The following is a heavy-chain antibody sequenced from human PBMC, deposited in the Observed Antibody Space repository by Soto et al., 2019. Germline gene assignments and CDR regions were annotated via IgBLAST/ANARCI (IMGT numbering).Heavy chain of an antibody. V-gene: IGHV3-13*01. Sequence: XFLRLYCAAAEVNFISYDRHCVLQDKGKGLEWVSAIGTAGDTYYPGSVKGRFTISRENAKNSLYLQMNSLRAEDTAVYYCAREAIYCGGDCYVFDYWGQGTLVIVSS. CDR3: AREAIYCGGDCYVFDY. J-gene: IGHJ4*02. CDR2: IGTAGDT. D-gene: IGHD2-21*02. CDR1: EVNFISYD.